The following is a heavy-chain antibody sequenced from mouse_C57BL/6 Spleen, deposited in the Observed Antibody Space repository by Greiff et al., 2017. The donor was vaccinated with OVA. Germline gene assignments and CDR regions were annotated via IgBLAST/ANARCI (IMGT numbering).Heavy chain of an antibody. CDR2: IDPENGDT. Sequence: EVQLQQSGAELVRPGASVKLSCTASGFNIKDDYMHWVKQRPEQGLEWIGWIDPENGDTEYASKFQGKATITADTSSNTAYLQLSSLTSEDTAVYYCTPNYGSSYGTRFDYWGQGTTLTVSS. CDR1: GFNIKDDY. CDR3: TPNYGSSYGTRFDY. V-gene: IGHV14-4*01. D-gene: IGHD1-1*01. J-gene: IGHJ2*01.